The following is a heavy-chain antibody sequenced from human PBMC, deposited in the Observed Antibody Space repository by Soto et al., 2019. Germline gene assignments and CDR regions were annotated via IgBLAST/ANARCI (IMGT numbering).Heavy chain of an antibody. J-gene: IGHJ4*02. V-gene: IGHV1-24*01. D-gene: IGHD6-25*01. CDR1: GNTLTEMS. CDR2: FDPEDGET. Sequence: QVVLVQSGAEVKKPGASVKVSCKMSGNTLTEMSIHWVRQAPGKGLEWLGGFDPEDGETIYSQRFQDRIIMPEDTSTDTAYLELSRLRSGETATYYCATAPYEFPAGLLTNFWSQGTLLTVSS. CDR3: ATAPYEFPAGLLTNF.